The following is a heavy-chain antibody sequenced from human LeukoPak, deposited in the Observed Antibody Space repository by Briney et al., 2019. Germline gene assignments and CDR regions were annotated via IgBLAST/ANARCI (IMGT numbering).Heavy chain of an antibody. J-gene: IGHJ4*02. D-gene: IGHD6-25*01. Sequence: GGSLRLSCTASGFTFSSFSMTWVRQAPGKGLEWVSSIIVSGTTYYADSVKGRFTISRDSFRGTLFLQMDSLRVEDTAVYFCAKGSVGNADFASWGQGALVTVSS. CDR1: GFTFSSFS. V-gene: IGHV3-23*01. CDR2: IIVSGTT. CDR3: AKGSVGNADFAS.